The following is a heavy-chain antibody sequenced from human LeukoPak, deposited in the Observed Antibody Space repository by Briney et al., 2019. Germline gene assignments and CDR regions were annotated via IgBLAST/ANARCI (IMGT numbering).Heavy chain of an antibody. V-gene: IGHV3-21*04. CDR1: GFTFSSYS. Sequence: PGGSLRLSCAASGFTFSSYSMNWVRQAPGKGLEWVSSISSSSSYIYYADSVKGRFTISRDNAKNSLYLQMNSLRAEDTAVYYCAKPPIVGATGYFQHWGQGTLVTVSS. J-gene: IGHJ1*01. CDR3: AKPPIVGATGYFQH. CDR2: ISSSSSYI. D-gene: IGHD1-26*01.